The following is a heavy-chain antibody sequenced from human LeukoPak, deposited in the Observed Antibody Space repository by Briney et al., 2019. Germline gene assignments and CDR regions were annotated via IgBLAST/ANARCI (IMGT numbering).Heavy chain of an antibody. D-gene: IGHD6-19*01. V-gene: IGHV3-21*01. Sequence: GSLRLSCAASGFTFSSYSMNWVRQAPGKGLEWVSSISSSSSYIYYADSVKGRFTISRDNAKNSLYLQMNSLRAEDTAVYCCASRYIAVAGTSSWFDPWGQGTLVTVSS. J-gene: IGHJ5*02. CDR2: ISSSSSYI. CDR3: ASRYIAVAGTSSWFDP. CDR1: GFTFSSYS.